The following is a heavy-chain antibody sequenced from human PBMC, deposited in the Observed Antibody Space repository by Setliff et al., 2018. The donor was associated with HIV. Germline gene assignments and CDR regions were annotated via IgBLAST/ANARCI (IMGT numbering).Heavy chain of an antibody. D-gene: IGHD6-13*01. J-gene: IGHJ4*02. CDR2: IGPVGTST. Sequence: ETLSLTCAVSGGTFSLHYYTWIRQSPLRGLEWVSAIGPVGTSTYYADSMKGRFTISRDNSKNTLFLQMNSLRAEDTAIYYCAKVQGTWYGGKGTFDYWGQGTLVTVSS. CDR3: AKVQGTWYGGKGTFDY. V-gene: IGHV3-23*01. CDR1: GGTFSLHY.